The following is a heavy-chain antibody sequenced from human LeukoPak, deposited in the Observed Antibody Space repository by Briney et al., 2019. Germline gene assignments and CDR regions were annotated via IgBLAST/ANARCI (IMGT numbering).Heavy chain of an antibody. J-gene: IGHJ4*02. D-gene: IGHD3-22*01. CDR2: INPNSGGT. CDR3: ARDYYDSSGYYYPLHFDY. Sequence: GASVKVSCKASGYTFASYDINWVRQAPGQGLEWMGWINPNSGGTNYAQKFQGRVTMTRDTSISTAYMELSRLRSDDTAVYYCARDYYDSSGYYYPLHFDYWGQGTLVTVSS. CDR1: GYTFASYD. V-gene: IGHV1-2*02.